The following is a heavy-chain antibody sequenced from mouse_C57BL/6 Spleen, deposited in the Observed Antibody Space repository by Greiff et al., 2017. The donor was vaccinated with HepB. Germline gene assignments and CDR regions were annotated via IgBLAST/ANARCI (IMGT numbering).Heavy chain of an antibody. Sequence: QVQLKQPGAELVMPGASVKLSCKASGYTFTSYWMHWVKQRPGQGLEWIGEIDPSDSYTNYNQKFKGKSTLTVDKSSSTAYMQLSSLTSEDSAVYYCARSERRRYFDVWGTGTTVTVSS. CDR2: IDPSDSYT. CDR3: ARSERRRYFDV. J-gene: IGHJ1*03. V-gene: IGHV1-69*01. CDR1: GYTFTSYW.